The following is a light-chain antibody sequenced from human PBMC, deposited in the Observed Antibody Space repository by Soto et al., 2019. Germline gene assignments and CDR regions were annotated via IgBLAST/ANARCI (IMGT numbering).Light chain of an antibody. J-gene: IGKJ4*01. Sequence: EIVLTQSPATLSLSPGERATLSCRASQSVSSYLAWYQQKPGQAPRLLIYEASNRATGIPARFSGSGSGTDFTLTIISLEPEDFAVYYCQKRSNLLTFGGGTKVEIK. V-gene: IGKV3-11*01. CDR1: QSVSSY. CDR3: QKRSNLLT. CDR2: EAS.